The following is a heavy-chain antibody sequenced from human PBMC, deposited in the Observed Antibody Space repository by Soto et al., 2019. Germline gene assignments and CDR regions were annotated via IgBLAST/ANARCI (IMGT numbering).Heavy chain of an antibody. CDR3: AMPYSSSWSASFDA. J-gene: IGHJ4*02. D-gene: IGHD2-2*01. CDR2: SSFTGNT. Sequence: SETLSLTCTVSGDSLSRGNYYWGWVRQPPGKGLEWIGSSSFTGNTFFNPSLKSRVDVFVDTSKNQFSLKVNSVTAADTAVYYCAMPYSSSWSASFDAWGQDILVPVS. CDR1: GDSLSRGNYY. V-gene: IGHV4-39*01.